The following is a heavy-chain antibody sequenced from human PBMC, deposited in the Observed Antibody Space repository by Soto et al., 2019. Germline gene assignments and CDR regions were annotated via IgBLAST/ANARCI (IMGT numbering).Heavy chain of an antibody. CDR2: ISGSGGST. CDR3: AREAMITFGGVIVLDAFDI. CDR1: GFTFSSYA. V-gene: IGHV3-23*01. Sequence: GGSLRLSCAASGFTFSSYAMSWVRQAPGKGLEWVSAISGSGGSTYYADSVKGRFTISRDNSKNTLYLQMNSLRAEDTAVYYCAREAMITFGGVIVLDAFDIWGQGTMVTVSS. D-gene: IGHD3-16*02. J-gene: IGHJ3*02.